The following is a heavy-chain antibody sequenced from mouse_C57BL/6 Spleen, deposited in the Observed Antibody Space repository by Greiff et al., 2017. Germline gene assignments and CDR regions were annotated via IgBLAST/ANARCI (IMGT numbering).Heavy chain of an antibody. CDR2: IDPENGDT. V-gene: IGHV14-4*01. CDR1: GFNIKDDY. Sequence: EVQLVESGAELVRPGASVKLSCTASGFNIKDDYMHWVKQRPEQGLEWIGWIDPENGDTEYASKFQGKATITADTSSNTAYLQLSSLTSEDTAVYYCTTSGYRGLRSWFAYWGQGTLVTVSA. D-gene: IGHD2-14*01. CDR3: TTSGYRGLRSWFAY. J-gene: IGHJ3*01.